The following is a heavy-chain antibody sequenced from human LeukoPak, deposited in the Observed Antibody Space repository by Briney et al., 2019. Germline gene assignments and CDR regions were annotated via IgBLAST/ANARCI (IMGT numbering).Heavy chain of an antibody. Sequence: ASMKVSCKASGYTFTTNGITWVRQAPGQGLEWMGWISAYNGNTNYAENLQGRVTMTTDTSTSTAYMELRNLRSDDTALYYCARDDLDCTGGTCYPDNYWGQGTLVAVSA. J-gene: IGHJ4*02. CDR3: ARDDLDCTGGTCYPDNY. D-gene: IGHD2-15*01. CDR1: GYTFTTNG. CDR2: ISAYNGNT. V-gene: IGHV1-18*01.